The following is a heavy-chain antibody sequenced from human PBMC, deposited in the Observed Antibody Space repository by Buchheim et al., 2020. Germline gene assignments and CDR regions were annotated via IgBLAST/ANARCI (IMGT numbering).Heavy chain of an antibody. CDR2: INSDGSST. J-gene: IGHJ4*02. Sequence: VQLVESGGGLVQPGGSLRLSCAASGFTFSDLWMHWVRQTPGKGLMWVSRINSDGSSTIYGESVKGRFTVSSCNAKNTLYLQMNSLRAEDTGVYYCARDPLLNGGTLDYWGQGT. CDR3: ARDPLLNGGTLDY. V-gene: IGHV3-74*01. D-gene: IGHD1-1*01. CDR1: GFTFSDLW.